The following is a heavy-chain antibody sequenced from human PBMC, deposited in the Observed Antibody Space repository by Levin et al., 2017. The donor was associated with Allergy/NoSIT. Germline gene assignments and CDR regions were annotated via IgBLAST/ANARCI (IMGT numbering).Heavy chain of an antibody. CDR1: GYTFTKYG. D-gene: IGHD3-9*01. CDR2: ISAYNGNT. V-gene: IGHV1-18*01. Sequence: ASVKVSCKASGYTFTKYGISWVRQAPGQGLEWMAWISAYNGNTDYAQSLQDRVTMTTDTSTSTAYMELRSLRTDDTAVYYCARDEAPTYDILAGTYAFDIWGQGTVVTVSS. J-gene: IGHJ3*02. CDR3: ARDEAPTYDILAGTYAFDI.